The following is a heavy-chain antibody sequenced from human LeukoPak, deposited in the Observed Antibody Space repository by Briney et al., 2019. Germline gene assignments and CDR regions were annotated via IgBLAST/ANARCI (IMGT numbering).Heavy chain of an antibody. J-gene: IGHJ6*03. CDR2: IYYSGST. Sequence: PSETLSLTCTVSGGSISSGGYYWSWIRQHPGKGLEWIGYIYYSGSTYYNSSLKSRVTISVDTSKNQFSLKLSSVTAADTAVYYCARGEDPDYVLVYYMDVWGKGTTVTVSS. V-gene: IGHV4-31*03. D-gene: IGHD3-16*01. CDR3: ARGEDPDYVLVYYMDV. CDR1: GGSISSGGYY.